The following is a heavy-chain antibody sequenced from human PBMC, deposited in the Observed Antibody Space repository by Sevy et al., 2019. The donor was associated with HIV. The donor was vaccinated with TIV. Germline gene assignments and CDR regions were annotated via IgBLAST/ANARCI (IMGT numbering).Heavy chain of an antibody. J-gene: IGHJ6*02. CDR2: IGTAGDT. CDR3: ARDLRWNTPEGVDRRTRKYYYYYGMDV. V-gene: IGHV3-13*01. CDR1: GFTFSSYD. D-gene: IGHD5-12*01. Sequence: GESLKISCAASGFTFSSYDMHWVRQATGKGLEWVSAIGTAGDTYYPGSVKGRFTISRENAKNSLYLQMNSLRAGDTAVYYCARDLRWNTPEGVDRRTRKYYYYYGMDVWGQGTTVTVSS.